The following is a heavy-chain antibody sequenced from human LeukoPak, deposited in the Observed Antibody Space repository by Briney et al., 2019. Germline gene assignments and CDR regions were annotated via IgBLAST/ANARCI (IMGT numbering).Heavy chain of an antibody. V-gene: IGHV3-33*01. J-gene: IGHJ4*02. Sequence: PGGSLRLSCAASGFTFSSYGMHWVRQAPGKGLEWVAVIWYDGSNKYYADSVKGRFTISRDNSKNTLYLQMNSLRAEDTVVYYCARYYYDSSGYYQPLDYWGQGTLVTVSS. CDR3: ARYYYDSSGYYQPLDY. D-gene: IGHD3-22*01. CDR2: IWYDGSNK. CDR1: GFTFSSYG.